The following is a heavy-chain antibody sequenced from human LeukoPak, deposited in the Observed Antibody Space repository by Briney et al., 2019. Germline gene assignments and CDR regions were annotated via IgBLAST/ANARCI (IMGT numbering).Heavy chain of an antibody. CDR2: IIPIFGTA. V-gene: IGHV1-69*05. Sequence: SVKVSCKASGGTFSSYAISWVRQAPGQGLEWMGRIIPIFGTANYAQKFQGRVTITTDESTSTAYMELRSLRSDDTAVYYCARDLGSSATSTNWFDPWGQGTLVTVSS. CDR1: GGTFSSYA. D-gene: IGHD6-6*01. CDR3: ARDLGSSATSTNWFDP. J-gene: IGHJ5*02.